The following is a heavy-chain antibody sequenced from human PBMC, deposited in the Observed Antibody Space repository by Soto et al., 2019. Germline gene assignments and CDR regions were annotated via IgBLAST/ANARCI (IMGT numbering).Heavy chain of an antibody. CDR2: IGRRGSAT. D-gene: IGHD4-17*01. CDR1: EFSLSTYE. V-gene: IGHV3-48*03. J-gene: IGHJ3*02. CDR3: ARVYDDYLIDAFDI. Sequence: ESGGGLVQPGGSLRLSCEAFEFSLSTYEVAWVRQAPGKGLEWVSHIGRRGSATYYADSVKGRFSISRDNAKNSVLLQMNSLRADDTAVYFCARVYDDYLIDAFDIWGQGTMVSVSS.